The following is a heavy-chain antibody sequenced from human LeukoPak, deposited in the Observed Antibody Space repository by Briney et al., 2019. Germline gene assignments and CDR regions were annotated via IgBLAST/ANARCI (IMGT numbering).Heavy chain of an antibody. V-gene: IGHV1-18*01. Sequence: ASVKVSCKTSGYTFTTSGISWVRQAPGQGLEWMGWISGYNGNTNYAQKFQARVTMTTDTSTSTAYMELRSLRSDDTAVFYCAREQLVWSLDYWVQGTLVTVSS. CDR3: AREQLVWSLDY. CDR1: GYTFTTSG. D-gene: IGHD6-6*01. J-gene: IGHJ4*02. CDR2: ISGYNGNT.